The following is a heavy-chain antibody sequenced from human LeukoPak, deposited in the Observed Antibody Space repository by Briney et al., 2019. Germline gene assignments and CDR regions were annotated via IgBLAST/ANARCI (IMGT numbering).Heavy chain of an antibody. D-gene: IGHD2-21*02. J-gene: IGHJ4*02. V-gene: IGHV1-2*02. CDR2: INPNSGGT. Sequence: ASVKVSCKASGYTFTGYYMHWVRQAPGQGVEWMGWINPNSGGTNYGQKFQGRVTMTRDTSISTAYMELSRLKSDDTPVYSCARVPCGGDRYFDYSAEATLLTVSS. CDR3: ARVPCGGDRYFDY. CDR1: GYTFTGYY.